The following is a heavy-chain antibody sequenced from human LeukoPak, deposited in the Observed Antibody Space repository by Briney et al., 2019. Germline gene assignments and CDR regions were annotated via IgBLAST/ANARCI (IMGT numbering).Heavy chain of an antibody. J-gene: IGHJ1*01. CDR3: ARIPYGYFQH. V-gene: IGHV4-39*01. CDR2: IYYSGST. D-gene: IGHD2-2*02. Sequence: SETLSLTCTVSGGSISSSSYYWGWIRQPPGKGLEWIGSIYYSGSTYYNPSLKSRVTISVDTSKNQFSLKLSSVTAADTAVYYCARIPYGYFQHWGQGTLVTVSS. CDR1: GGSISSSSYY.